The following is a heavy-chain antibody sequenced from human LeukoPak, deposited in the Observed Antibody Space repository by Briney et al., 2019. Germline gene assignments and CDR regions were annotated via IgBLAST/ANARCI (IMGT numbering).Heavy chain of an antibody. J-gene: IGHJ5*02. V-gene: IGHV1-69*04. CDR2: IIPILGIA. CDR3: ARELVRSWFDP. Sequence: SVKVSCKASGGTFSSYAISWVRQAPGQGLEWMGRIIPILGIANYAQKFQGRVTITADKSTSTAYMGLSSLRSEDTAVYYCARELVRSWFDPWGQGTLVTVSS. D-gene: IGHD1-26*01. CDR1: GGTFSSYA.